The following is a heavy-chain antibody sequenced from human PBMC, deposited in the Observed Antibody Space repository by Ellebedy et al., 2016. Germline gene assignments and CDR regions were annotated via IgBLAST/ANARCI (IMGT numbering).Heavy chain of an antibody. CDR3: ASLYSGYDYEDY. V-gene: IGHV4-39*07. Sequence: SETLSLTCTVSGGSISSSSYYWGWIRQPPGKGLKWIGSIYYSGSTNYNPSLKSRVTISVDTSKNQFSLKLSSVTAADTAVYYCASLYSGYDYEDYWGQGTLVTVSS. CDR1: GGSISSSSYY. D-gene: IGHD5-12*01. CDR2: IYYSGST. J-gene: IGHJ4*02.